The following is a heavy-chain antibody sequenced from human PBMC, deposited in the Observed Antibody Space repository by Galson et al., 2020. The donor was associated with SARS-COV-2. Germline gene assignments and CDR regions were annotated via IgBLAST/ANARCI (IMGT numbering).Heavy chain of an antibody. CDR3: ARGLCGNYGSGRPIYYYGMDV. D-gene: IGHD3-10*01. CDR1: GGTFSSYA. V-gene: IGHV1-69*13. Sequence: SVKVSCKASGGTFSSYAISWVRQAPGQGLEWMGGIIPIFGTANYAQKFQGRVTITADESTSTAYMELSSLRSEDTAVYYCARGLCGNYGSGRPIYYYGMDVWGQGTTVTVSS. J-gene: IGHJ6*02. CDR2: IIPIFGTA.